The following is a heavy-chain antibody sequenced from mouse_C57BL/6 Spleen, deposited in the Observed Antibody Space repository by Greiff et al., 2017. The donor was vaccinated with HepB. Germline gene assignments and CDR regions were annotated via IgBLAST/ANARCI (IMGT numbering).Heavy chain of an antibody. CDR1: GYTFTSYG. J-gene: IGHJ3*01. Sequence: QVQLKESGAELARPGASVKLSCKASGYTFTSYGISWVKQRTGQGLEWIGEIYPRSGNTYYNEKFKGKATLTADKSSSTAYMELRSLTSEDSAVYFCASITTVVAWGQGTLVTVSA. CDR3: ASITTVVA. D-gene: IGHD1-1*01. V-gene: IGHV1-81*01. CDR2: IYPRSGNT.